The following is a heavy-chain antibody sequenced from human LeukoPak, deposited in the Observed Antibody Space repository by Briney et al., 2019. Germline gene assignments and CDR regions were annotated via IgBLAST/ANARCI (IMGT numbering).Heavy chain of an antibody. D-gene: IGHD4-17*01. CDR1: GDSISSSNSY. CDR2: IYYSGNT. V-gene: IGHV4-39*01. CDR3: ARMEVTTVTSDY. J-gene: IGHJ4*02. Sequence: SETLSLTCTVSGDSISSSNSYWGWIRQPPGKGLEWIGSIYYSGNTYYNASLKSRVTISVDTSKNQFSLKLTSVTAADTAVYYCARMEVTTVTSDYWGQGTLVTVSS.